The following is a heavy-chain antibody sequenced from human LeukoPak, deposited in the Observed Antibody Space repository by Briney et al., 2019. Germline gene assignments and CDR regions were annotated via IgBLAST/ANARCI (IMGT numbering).Heavy chain of an antibody. CDR3: ARHGPQQQLVLWFDY. V-gene: IGHV4-59*08. CDR1: GGSISTYY. D-gene: IGHD6-13*01. Sequence: SETLSLTCTASGGSISTYYWSWIRQPPGKGLEWIGHIYYSGSTKYNPSLKSRVTISVDTSKNQFSLKLSSVTAADTAVYYCARHGPQQQLVLWFDYWGRGTLVTVSS. CDR2: IYYSGST. J-gene: IGHJ4*02.